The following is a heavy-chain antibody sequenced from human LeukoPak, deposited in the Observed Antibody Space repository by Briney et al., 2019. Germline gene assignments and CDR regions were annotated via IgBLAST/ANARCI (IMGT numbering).Heavy chain of an antibody. CDR1: GASISSSSYY. CDR2: IYYSGST. V-gene: IGHV4-39*01. D-gene: IGHD2-2*01. J-gene: IGHJ4*02. CDR3: ARISAMNYYFDY. Sequence: SETLSLTCTVSGASISSSSYYWDCIRQPPGKGLEWIGSIYYSGSTYYNPSLESRVTISADTSKNQFSLQLSSVTAADTAVYYCARISAMNYYFDYWGQGTLVTVSS.